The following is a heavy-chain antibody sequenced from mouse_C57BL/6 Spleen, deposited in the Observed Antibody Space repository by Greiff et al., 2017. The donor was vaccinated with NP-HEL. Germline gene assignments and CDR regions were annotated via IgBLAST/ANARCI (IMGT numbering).Heavy chain of an antibody. V-gene: IGHV1-66*01. CDR3: ARSEYDYEGY. CDR1: GYSFTSYY. CDR2: IYPGSGNT. D-gene: IGHD2-4*01. Sequence: LVESGPELVKPGASVKISCKASGYSFTSYYIHWVKQRPGPGLEWIGWIYPGSGNTKYNEKFKGKATLTADTSSSTAYMQLSSLTSEDSAVYYCARSEYDYEGYWGQGTTLTVSS. J-gene: IGHJ2*01.